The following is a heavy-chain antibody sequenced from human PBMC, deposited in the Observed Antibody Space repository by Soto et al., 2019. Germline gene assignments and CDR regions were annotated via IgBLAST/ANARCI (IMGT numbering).Heavy chain of an antibody. CDR3: ARDALRYFDWLLSFDY. CDR2: ISAYNGNT. D-gene: IGHD3-9*01. Sequence: QVQLVQSGAEVKKPGASVKVSCKASGYTFTSYGISWVRQAPGQGLEWMGWISAYNGNTNYAQKLQGRVTMTTDTSTSTAYMELRSLGSDDTAVYYCARDALRYFDWLLSFDYWGQGTLVTVSS. J-gene: IGHJ4*02. CDR1: GYTFTSYG. V-gene: IGHV1-18*04.